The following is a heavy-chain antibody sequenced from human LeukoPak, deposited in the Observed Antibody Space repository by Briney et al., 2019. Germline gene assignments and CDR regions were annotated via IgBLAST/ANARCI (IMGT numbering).Heavy chain of an antibody. CDR2: VRNEIHTT. J-gene: IGHJ4*02. CDR3: VRAHGTGWSTHYFDY. D-gene: IGHD6-19*01. Sequence: GGSLRLSCVASGFTFSDFYMDWVRHAPGEGLEWLGRVRNEIHTTEYAASVKGRFTFSRDDAKNSLFLQMNSLKTEDTAVYYGVRAHGTGWSTHYFDYWGQGTLVTVSS. CDR1: GFTFSDFY. V-gene: IGHV3-72*01.